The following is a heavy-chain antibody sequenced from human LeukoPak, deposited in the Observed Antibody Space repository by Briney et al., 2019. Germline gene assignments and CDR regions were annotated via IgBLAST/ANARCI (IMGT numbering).Heavy chain of an antibody. J-gene: IGHJ4*02. CDR3: ARHPCSGGSCYGFFDY. Sequence: GESLKISCKGSGYSFTSYWIGWVRQMPGKGLEWMGIIYPGDSDTRYSPSFQGQVTISADKSISTAYLQWSSLKASDTAMYYCARHPCSGGSCYGFFDYWGQGTLVTVSS. CDR1: GYSFTSYW. D-gene: IGHD2-15*01. V-gene: IGHV5-51*01. CDR2: IYPGDSDT.